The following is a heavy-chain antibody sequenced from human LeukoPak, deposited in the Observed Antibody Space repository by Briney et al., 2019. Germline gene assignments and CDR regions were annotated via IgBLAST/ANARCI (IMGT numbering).Heavy chain of an antibody. CDR2: IFPIFGTA. J-gene: IGHJ4*02. V-gene: IGHV1-69*01. CDR1: GGTYISYA. Sequence: SVKVSCKASGGTYISYAICWVRQAPGQWLEWMGGIFPIFGTANYAQKFQGRVTITADESTSTAYMELSSLRSEDTAVYYCARDHITIFGVVYYFDYWGQGTLVTVSS. CDR3: ARDHITIFGVVYYFDY. D-gene: IGHD3-3*01.